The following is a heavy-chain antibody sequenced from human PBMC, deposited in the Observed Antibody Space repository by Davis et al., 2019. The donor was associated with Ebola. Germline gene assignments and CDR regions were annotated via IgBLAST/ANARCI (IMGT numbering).Heavy chain of an antibody. CDR2: INPDGTTT. CDR1: GFTFDDYP. CDR3: ARVSVVPSAHNLFDP. V-gene: IGHV3-74*01. J-gene: IGHJ5*02. D-gene: IGHD2-2*01. Sequence: GESLKISCTASGFTFDDYPMHWVRQAPGKGLVWVSRINPDGTTTTYADSVKGRFTISRDNTKSTLYLQMNSLRAEDTAMYYCARVSVVPSAHNLFDPWGQGTLVTVSS.